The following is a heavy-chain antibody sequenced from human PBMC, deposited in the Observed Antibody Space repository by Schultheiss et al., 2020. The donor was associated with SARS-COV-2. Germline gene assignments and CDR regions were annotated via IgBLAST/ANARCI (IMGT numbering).Heavy chain of an antibody. V-gene: IGHV4-34*01. CDR1: GGSFSGYY. CDR2: INHSGST. J-gene: IGHJ6*03. CDR3: ARGRGFRRSDYYYYMDV. D-gene: IGHD3-10*01. Sequence: SETLSLTCAVYGGSFSGYYWSWIRQPPGKGLEWIGEINHSGSTNYNPSLKSRVTMSVDTSKNQFSLKLSSVTAADTAVYYCARGRGFRRSDYYYYMDVWGKGTTVTVSS.